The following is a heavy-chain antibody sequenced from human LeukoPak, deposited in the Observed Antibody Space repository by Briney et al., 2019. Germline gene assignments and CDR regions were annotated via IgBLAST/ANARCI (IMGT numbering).Heavy chain of an antibody. CDR3: AKALTSGWYLDAFNI. J-gene: IGHJ3*02. D-gene: IGHD6-19*01. Sequence: GGSLRLSCAASGFNFANHAMSWVRQTPGKGLEWVSAISGGGDITYYADSVTGRFTISRDNSKNTLFLEMNSLRAEDTAVYYCAKALTSGWYLDAFNIWGQGTMVTVSS. V-gene: IGHV3-23*01. CDR2: ISGGGDIT. CDR1: GFNFANHA.